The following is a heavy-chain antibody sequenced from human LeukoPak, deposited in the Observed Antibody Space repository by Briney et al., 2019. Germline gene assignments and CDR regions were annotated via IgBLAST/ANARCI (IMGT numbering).Heavy chain of an antibody. CDR3: ARAGYSYGRSLYYYGMDV. CDR2: INHSGST. V-gene: IGHV4-34*01. CDR1: GGSFSGYY. D-gene: IGHD5-18*01. J-gene: IGHJ6*02. Sequence: SETLSHTCAVYGGSFSGYYWSWIRQPPGKGLEWIGEINHSGSTNYNPSLKSRVTISVDTSKNQFSLKLSSVTAADTAVYYCARAGYSYGRSLYYYGMDVWGQGTTVTVSS.